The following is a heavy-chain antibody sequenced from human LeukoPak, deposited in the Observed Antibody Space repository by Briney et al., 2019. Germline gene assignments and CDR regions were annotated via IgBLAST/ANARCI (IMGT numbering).Heavy chain of an antibody. CDR3: ARDNLHAFDI. V-gene: IGHV4-59*12. D-gene: IGHD1-14*01. CDR1: GGSISSYY. J-gene: IGHJ3*02. CDR2: IYYSGST. Sequence: PSETLSLTCTVSGGSISSYYWSWIRQPPGKGLEWIGYIYYSGSTNYNPSLKSRVTISVDTSKNQFSLKLSSVTAADTAVYYCARDNLHAFDIWGQGTMVTVSS.